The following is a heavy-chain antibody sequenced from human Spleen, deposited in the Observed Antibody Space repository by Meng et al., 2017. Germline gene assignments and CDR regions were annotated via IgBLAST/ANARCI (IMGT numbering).Heavy chain of an antibody. Sequence: QGQLLQAGAEVKKPGASVNVSCEASGYTLSSDGFSWVRQAPGQGLEWLGWINTYNGKTDYAQKFQGRITMTTDTFTSTAYMELRNLRSDDTAVYYCATRGNPYLNCWGQGTLVTVSS. V-gene: IGHV1-18*01. CDR1: GYTLSSDG. CDR3: ATRGNPYLNC. J-gene: IGHJ4*02. CDR2: INTYNGKT.